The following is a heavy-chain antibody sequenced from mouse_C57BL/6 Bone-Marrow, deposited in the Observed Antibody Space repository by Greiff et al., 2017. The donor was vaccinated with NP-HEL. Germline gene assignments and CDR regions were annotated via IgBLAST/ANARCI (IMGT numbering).Heavy chain of an antibody. D-gene: IGHD2-3*01. CDR1: GFTFTDYY. CDR3: ARYYDGYQYYFDY. CDR2: IRNKANGYTT. Sequence: EVQLQESGGGLVQPGGSLSLSCAASGFTFTDYYMSWVRQPPGKALEWLGFIRNKANGYTTAYSASVKGRFTISRDNSQSILYLQMNALRAEDSATYYGARYYDGYQYYFDYWGQGTTLTVSS. V-gene: IGHV7-3*01. J-gene: IGHJ2*01.